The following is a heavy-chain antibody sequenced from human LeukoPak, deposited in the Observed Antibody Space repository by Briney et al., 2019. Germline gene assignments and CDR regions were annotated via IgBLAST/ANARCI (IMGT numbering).Heavy chain of an antibody. J-gene: IGHJ4*02. Sequence: HPGGSLRLSCATSGFTFSSYSMNWVRQAPGKGLEWVSYISSSSSTIYYADSVKGRFTISRDNSKNTLYLQMSSLRAEDTAVYYCAKEFDRGLPDYWGQGTLVTVPS. D-gene: IGHD2-21*01. CDR3: AKEFDRGLPDY. V-gene: IGHV3-48*01. CDR1: GFTFSSYS. CDR2: ISSSSSTI.